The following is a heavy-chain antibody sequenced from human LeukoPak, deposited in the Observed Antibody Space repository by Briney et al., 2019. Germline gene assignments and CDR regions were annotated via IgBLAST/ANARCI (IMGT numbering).Heavy chain of an antibody. J-gene: IGHJ4*02. CDR3: ARESGSYHGNDY. CDR2: INPNNGGT. CDR1: GYTLTELS. D-gene: IGHD1-26*01. V-gene: IGHV1-2*06. Sequence: GASVKVSCKVSGYTLTELSMHWVRQAPGQGLEWMGRINPNNGGTNCAQKFQGRVTMTGDTSISTAYMELNSLRSDDTAMYYCARESGSYHGNDYWGQGTLVIVSS.